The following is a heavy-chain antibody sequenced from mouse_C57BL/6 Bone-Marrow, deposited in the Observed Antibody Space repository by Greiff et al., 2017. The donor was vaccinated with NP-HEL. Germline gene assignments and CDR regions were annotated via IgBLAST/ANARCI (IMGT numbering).Heavy chain of an antibody. V-gene: IGHV1-82*01. CDR3: ARPFYYGNPAWFAY. CDR1: GYAFSSSW. Sequence: VQLQQSGPELVKPGASVKISCKASGYAFSSSWMNWVKQRPGKGLEWIGRIYPGDGDTNYNGKFKGKATLTADKSSSTAYMQLSSLPSEDSAVYFCARPFYYGNPAWFAYWGQGTLVTVSA. CDR2: IYPGDGDT. J-gene: IGHJ3*01. D-gene: IGHD2-1*01.